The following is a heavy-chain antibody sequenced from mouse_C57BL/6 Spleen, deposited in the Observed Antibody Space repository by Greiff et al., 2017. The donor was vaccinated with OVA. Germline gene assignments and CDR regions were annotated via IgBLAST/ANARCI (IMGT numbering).Heavy chain of an antibody. J-gene: IGHJ4*01. V-gene: IGHV7-3*01. CDR2: IRNKANGYTT. D-gene: IGHD3-3*01. CDR3: ARGDGGYYAMDY. CDR1: GFTFTDYY. Sequence: EVKVEESGGGLVQPGGSLSLSCAASGFTFTDYYMSWVRQPPGKALEWLGFIRNKANGYTTEYSASVKGRFTISRDNSQSILYLQMNALRAEDSATYYCARGDGGYYAMDYWGQGTSVTVSS.